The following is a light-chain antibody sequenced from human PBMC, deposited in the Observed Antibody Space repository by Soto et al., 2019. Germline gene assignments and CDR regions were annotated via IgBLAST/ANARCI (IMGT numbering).Light chain of an antibody. J-gene: IGLJ2*01. V-gene: IGLV1-40*01. CDR1: SSNIGAGYD. CDR3: HSYDSSLSG. CDR2: GNS. Sequence: QLVLTQPPSVSGAPGQRVTISCTGISSNIGAGYDVHWYQQLPGTAPKLLIYGNSNRPSGVPDRFSGSKSGTSASLAITGLQAEDEADYYCHSYDSSLSGFGGGTKLTVL.